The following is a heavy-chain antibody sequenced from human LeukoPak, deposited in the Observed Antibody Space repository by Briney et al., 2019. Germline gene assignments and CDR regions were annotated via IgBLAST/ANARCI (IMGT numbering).Heavy chain of an antibody. J-gene: IGHJ3*02. CDR2: IYYSGST. V-gene: IGHV4-39*07. CDR3: ARGNRDDVFDI. D-gene: IGHD2/OR15-2a*01. CDR1: GGSISSSSYY. Sequence: SETLSLTCTVSGGSISSSSYYWGWIRQPPGKGLEWIGSIYYSGSTYYNPSLKSRVTISVDTSKKQFSLKLTSVTAADTAVYYCARGNRDDVFDIWGQGTMVTVSS.